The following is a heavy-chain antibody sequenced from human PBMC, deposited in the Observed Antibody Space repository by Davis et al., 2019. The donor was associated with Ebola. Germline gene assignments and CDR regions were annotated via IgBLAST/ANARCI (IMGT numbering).Heavy chain of an antibody. D-gene: IGHD5-12*01. CDR1: GDSVSGGSTA. Sequence: HSQTLSLTCAISGDSVSGGSTAWNWIRQSPLRGLEWLGRTYFSSKWYHDYAVSVSSRIIINPDTSKNQLSLQVNSVTPEDTAVYYCARGWLRSKFDYWGRGTLVTVSS. J-gene: IGHJ4*02. V-gene: IGHV6-1*01. CDR2: TYFSSKWYH. CDR3: ARGWLRSKFDY.